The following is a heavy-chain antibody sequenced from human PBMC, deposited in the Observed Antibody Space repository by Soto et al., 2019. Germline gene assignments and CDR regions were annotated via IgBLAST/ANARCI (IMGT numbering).Heavy chain of an antibody. CDR3: AREAYCGGDCSPLHLDF. CDR1: GFTFSSYN. CDR2: ISTSSSTI. V-gene: IGHV3-48*01. Sequence: EVQLVESGGGLVQPGGSLRLSCAASGFTFSSYNMNWVRQAPGKGLEWVSDISTSSSTIYYADSVKGRFTISRDNAKNSMYLQVNSLRAEDTAVYYCAREAYCGGDCSPLHLDFWGQGTLVTVSS. J-gene: IGHJ4*02. D-gene: IGHD2-21*02.